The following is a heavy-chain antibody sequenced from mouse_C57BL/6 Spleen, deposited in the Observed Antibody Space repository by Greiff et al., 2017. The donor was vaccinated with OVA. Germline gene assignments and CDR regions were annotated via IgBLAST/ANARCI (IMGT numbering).Heavy chain of an antibody. Sequence: EVKLMESGPELVKPGASVKIPCKASGYTFTDYNMDWVKQSHGKSLEWIGDINPNNGGTIYNQKFKGKATLTVDKSSSTAYMELRSLTSEDTAVYYCARKGKLRLYAMDYWGQGTSVTVSS. J-gene: IGHJ4*01. D-gene: IGHD3-2*02. CDR2: INPNNGGT. CDR3: ARKGKLRLYAMDY. V-gene: IGHV1-18*01. CDR1: GYTFTDYN.